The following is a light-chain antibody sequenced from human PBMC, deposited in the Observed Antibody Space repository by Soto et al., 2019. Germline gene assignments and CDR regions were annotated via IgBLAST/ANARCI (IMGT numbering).Light chain of an antibody. CDR1: SSDIGGYNY. CDR3: SSYTSSSTLL. Sequence: QSALTQPASVSGSPGQSITISCTGTSSDIGGYNYVSWYQQHPGKAPKLMIYDVSNRPSGVSNRFSGSKSDNTASLTISGLQAEDEADYYCSSYTSSSTLLFGGGTKLTV. J-gene: IGLJ2*01. CDR2: DVS. V-gene: IGLV2-14*03.